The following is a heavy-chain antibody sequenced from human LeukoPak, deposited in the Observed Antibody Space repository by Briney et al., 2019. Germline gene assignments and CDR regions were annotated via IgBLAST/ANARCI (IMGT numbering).Heavy chain of an antibody. V-gene: IGHV3-48*03. CDR1: EFTFSSYE. Sequence: GGSLRLSCAASEFTFSSYEMNWVRQAPGKGLEWVSYISRSGTTIYYADSVKGRFTISRDNAKNSLYLQVNSLRDEDTAMYFCARAAYSSGPDYWGQGTLVTVSS. CDR2: ISRSGTTI. J-gene: IGHJ4*02. D-gene: IGHD6-19*01. CDR3: ARAAYSSGPDY.